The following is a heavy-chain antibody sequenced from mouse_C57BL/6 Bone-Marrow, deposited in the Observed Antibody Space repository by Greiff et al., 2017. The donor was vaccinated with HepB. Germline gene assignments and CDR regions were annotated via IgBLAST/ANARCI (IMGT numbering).Heavy chain of an antibody. CDR1: GFTFSDYG. Sequence: EVKLMESGGGLVQPGGSLKLSCAASGFTFSDYGMEWVRQAPRKGPEWVAFISNLAYSIYYADTVTGRFTISRENAKNTLYLEMSSLRSEDTAMYYCARDGDYSSSEFAYWGQGTLVTVSA. D-gene: IGHD1-1*01. J-gene: IGHJ3*01. CDR3: ARDGDYSSSEFAY. CDR2: ISNLAYSI. V-gene: IGHV5-15*01.